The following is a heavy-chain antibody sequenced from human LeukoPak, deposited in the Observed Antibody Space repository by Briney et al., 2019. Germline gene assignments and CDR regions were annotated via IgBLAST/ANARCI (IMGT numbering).Heavy chain of an antibody. CDR2: IRSKADGGTT. Sequence: PGRSLRLSCTASGFTSGDYAMSGGRQAPGKGRGRGGFIRSKADGGTTEYAASVKGRFTNSRDDSKSIDYLKMNSLKTEDTAVYYCTRDRAGSGSYYHYFDYWGQGTLVTVSS. D-gene: IGHD1-26*01. J-gene: IGHJ4*02. CDR1: GFTSGDYA. V-gene: IGHV3-49*04. CDR3: TRDRAGSGSYYHYFDY.